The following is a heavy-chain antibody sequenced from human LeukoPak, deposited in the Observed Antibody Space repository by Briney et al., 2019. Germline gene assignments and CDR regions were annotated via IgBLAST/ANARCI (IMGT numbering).Heavy chain of an antibody. CDR2: ISGSGGST. J-gene: IGHJ4*02. CDR3: AKGKGDTEGSFDY. D-gene: IGHD3-16*01. CDR1: GFTFSSYA. Sequence: GGSLRLSCAASGFTFSSYAMSWVRQAPGKGLEWVSGISGSGGSTYYADSVKGRITISRDNSKNTLYLQMNSLRAEDTAVYYCAKGKGDTEGSFDYWGQGTLVTVSS. V-gene: IGHV3-23*01.